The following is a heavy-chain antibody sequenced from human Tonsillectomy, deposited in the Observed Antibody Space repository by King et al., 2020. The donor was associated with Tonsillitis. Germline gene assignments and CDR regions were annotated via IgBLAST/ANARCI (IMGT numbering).Heavy chain of an antibody. D-gene: IGHD5-12*01. CDR2: ISSSSNTI. Sequence: VQLVESGGGLVKRGGSLRLSCAASGFTLSDYSMDWVRQAPGKGLEWVSYISSSSNTIYYANSVKGRFTISRDNAKNSLYLQMNSLGDEETAVYYFASGWLSNSFDYWGQGTLVTVSS. CDR3: ASGWLSNSFDY. J-gene: IGHJ4*02. V-gene: IGHV3-48*02. CDR1: GFTLSDYS.